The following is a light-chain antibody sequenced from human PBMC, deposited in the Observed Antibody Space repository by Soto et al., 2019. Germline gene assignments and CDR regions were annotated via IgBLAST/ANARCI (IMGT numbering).Light chain of an antibody. CDR1: QTFSSSY. CDR2: GAS. J-gene: IGKJ2*01. Sequence: EVVMTQSPATLSLSPGESATLSCRASQTFSSSYLAWYQHKPGQAPRLLIYGASSRATGIPNRFSGSASGTDFTLTITRLEPEDFAVYYCHQYGGSPYTFGQGTKVDI. CDR3: HQYGGSPYT. V-gene: IGKV3-20*01.